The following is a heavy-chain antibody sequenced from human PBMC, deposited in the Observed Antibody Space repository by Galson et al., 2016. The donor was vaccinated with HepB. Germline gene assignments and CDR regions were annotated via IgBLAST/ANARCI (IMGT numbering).Heavy chain of an antibody. CDR2: IWYDGSNK. J-gene: IGHJ6*02. CDR3: AREINWNSYGMDV. CDR1: GFTFSSYG. V-gene: IGHV3-33*01. D-gene: IGHD1-1*01. Sequence: SLRLSCAASGFTFSSYGMHWVRQAPGRGLEWVAVIWYDGSNKYYADSVKGRFTISRDNSKNTLYLQMNSLRVEDTAVYYWAREINWNSYGMDVWGQGTTVTVS.